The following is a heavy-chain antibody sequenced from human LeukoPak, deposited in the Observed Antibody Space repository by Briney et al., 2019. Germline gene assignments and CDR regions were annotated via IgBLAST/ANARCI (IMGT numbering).Heavy chain of an antibody. CDR3: ARGGRDFATSFDP. CDR1: GGSISSGGYS. Sequence: SETLSLTCAVSGGSISSGGYSWSWMPQPPGKGLEWIGYIYHSGSTYYNPSLKSRVTISVDRSKNQFSLKLSSVTAADTAVYYCARGGRDFATSFDPWGQGTLVTVSS. V-gene: IGHV4-30-2*01. J-gene: IGHJ5*02. CDR2: IYHSGST. D-gene: IGHD2-15*01.